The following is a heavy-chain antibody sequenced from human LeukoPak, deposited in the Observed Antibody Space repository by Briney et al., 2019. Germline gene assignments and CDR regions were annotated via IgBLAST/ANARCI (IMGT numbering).Heavy chain of an antibody. J-gene: IGHJ5*02. CDR3: ARVGISAAQGWFDP. D-gene: IGHD6-25*01. Sequence: GGSLRLSCAASGFTFSSYWMSWVRQAPGKGLEWVANIKQDGSEKYYVDSVKGRFTISRDNAKNSLYLQMNSLSAEDTAVYYCARVGISAAQGWFDPWGQGTLVTVSS. CDR2: IKQDGSEK. V-gene: IGHV3-7*04. CDR1: GFTFSSYW.